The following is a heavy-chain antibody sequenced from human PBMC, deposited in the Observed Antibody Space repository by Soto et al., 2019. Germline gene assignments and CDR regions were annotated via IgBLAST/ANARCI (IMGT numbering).Heavy chain of an antibody. CDR3: ARVPSP. Sequence: SEPLSLTCSVSGDPIRSAYWNWIRQPPGKRLEWIGSISYTGSTNYNPSLWSRVTMSLDTSKNQFSLNLISVTAADPAVYYCARVPSPWGQGTLVTVS. V-gene: IGHV4-59*01. CDR1: GDPIRSAY. J-gene: IGHJ5*02. CDR2: ISYTGST.